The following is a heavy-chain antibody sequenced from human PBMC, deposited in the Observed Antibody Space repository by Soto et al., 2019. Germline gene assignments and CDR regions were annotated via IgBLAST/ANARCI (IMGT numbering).Heavy chain of an antibody. CDR2: IWYDGSNK. J-gene: IGHJ4*02. V-gene: IGHV3-33*01. CDR3: ARDHDEVRGSRGFDY. CDR1: GFTFSSYG. D-gene: IGHD3-10*01. Sequence: QVQLVESGGGLVQPGRSLRLSCAASGFTFSSYGMHWVRQAQGKGLEWGAVIWYDGSNKYYADSVKGRFTISRDNSKNTLYLQMNSLRAEDTAVYYCARDHDEVRGSRGFDYWGQGTLVTVSS.